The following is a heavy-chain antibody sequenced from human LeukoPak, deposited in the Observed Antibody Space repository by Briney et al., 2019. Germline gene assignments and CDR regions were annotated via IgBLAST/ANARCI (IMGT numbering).Heavy chain of an antibody. J-gene: IGHJ4*02. CDR3: ARDQLEGGSDY. D-gene: IGHD3-16*01. CDR1: EYTFFGYY. CDR2: INPNSGGS. Sequence: ASVKVSCKVSEYTFFGYYIHWVRQAPGQGLEWMGWINPNSGGSNYAQKFQGRVTMTRDTSISTAYMELSRLRSDDTAVYYCARDQLEGGSDYWGQGTLSPSPQ. V-gene: IGHV1-2*02.